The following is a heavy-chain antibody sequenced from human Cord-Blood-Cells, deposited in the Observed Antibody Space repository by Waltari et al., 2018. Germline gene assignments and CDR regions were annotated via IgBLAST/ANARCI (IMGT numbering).Heavy chain of an antibody. CDR3: ARDEGLGDFDY. D-gene: IGHD3-16*01. CDR2: IKQDGSEK. V-gene: IGHV3-7*01. CDR1: GFTFSSYW. Sequence: EVQLVESGGGLVQPGGSLRLSCAASGFTFSSYWMSWVRQARGEGREWVANIKQDGSEKYYVDSVKGRFTISRDNAKNSLYLQKNSLRAEDTAVYYCARDEGLGDFDYWGQGTLVTVSS. J-gene: IGHJ4*02.